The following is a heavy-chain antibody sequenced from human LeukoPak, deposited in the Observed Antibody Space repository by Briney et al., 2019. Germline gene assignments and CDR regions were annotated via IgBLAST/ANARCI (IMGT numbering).Heavy chain of an antibody. V-gene: IGHV3-30-3*01. Sequence: GRSLRLSCAASGFTFSSYAMHWVRQAPGKGLEWVAVISHDGSNKYYADSVKGRFTISRDNSKNTLYLQMNSLRAEDTAVYYCARDGYYGSGREGFDPWGQGTLVTVSS. CDR1: GFTFSSYA. J-gene: IGHJ5*02. D-gene: IGHD3-10*01. CDR3: ARDGYYGSGREGFDP. CDR2: ISHDGSNK.